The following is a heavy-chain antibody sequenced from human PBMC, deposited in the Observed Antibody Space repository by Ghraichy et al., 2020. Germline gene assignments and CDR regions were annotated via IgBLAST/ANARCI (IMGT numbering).Heavy chain of an antibody. V-gene: IGHV3-7*01. CDR3: GSVRVPGYNDMDV. J-gene: IGHJ6*02. CDR1: GFTFSNYW. D-gene: IGHD3-10*02. Sequence: GGSLRLSCAASGFTFSNYWMTWVRQAPGKGLEWVANIKQDGSEKHYVDSVRGRFTISRDNAKNSLFLQMNSLRAEDTAVYYCGSVRVPGYNDMDVWGQGTAVTVSS. CDR2: IKQDGSEK.